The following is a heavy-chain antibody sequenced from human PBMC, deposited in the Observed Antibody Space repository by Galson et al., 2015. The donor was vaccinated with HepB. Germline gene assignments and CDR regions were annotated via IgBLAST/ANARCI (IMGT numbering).Heavy chain of an antibody. CDR2: ISAYNGNT. Sequence: SVKVSCKASGYTFTSYGISWVRQAPGQGLEWMGWISAYNGNTNYAQKLQGRVTMTTDTSTSTAYMELRSLRSDDTAVYYCASYIYYYDSSGYKSWFDPWGQGTLVTVSS. CDR3: ASYIYYYDSSGYKSWFDP. D-gene: IGHD3-22*01. CDR1: GYTFTSYG. V-gene: IGHV1-18*01. J-gene: IGHJ5*02.